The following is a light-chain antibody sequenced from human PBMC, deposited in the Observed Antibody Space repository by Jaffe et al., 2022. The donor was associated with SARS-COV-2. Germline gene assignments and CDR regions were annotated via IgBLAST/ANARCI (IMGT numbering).Light chain of an antibody. J-gene: IGLJ3*02. V-gene: IGLV2-23*01. CDR2: EGT. Sequence: QSAPTQPASVSGSPGQSITISCTGTSTDVGTYHLVSWYQQHPGRAPNLIIYEGTKRPSGVSNRFSGSKSGNTASLTISGLQTEDEADYFCCAYAGGSTWLFGGGTKLTVV. CDR1: STDVGTYHL. CDR3: CAYAGGSTWL.